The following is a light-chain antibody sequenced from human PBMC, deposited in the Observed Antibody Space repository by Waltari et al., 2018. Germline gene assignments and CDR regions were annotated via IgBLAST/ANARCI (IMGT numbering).Light chain of an antibody. V-gene: IGLV3-25*03. Sequence: SYELTQPPSMSVSPGQTDTITCPGAALPKHFAFWYPQTPGPAPVLVTYKDTERPSGIPDRFSGSTSGTTVTLTISGVQAEDEADYYCQSADSTSTHVVFGGGTKLTVL. J-gene: IGLJ2*01. CDR2: KDT. CDR3: QSADSTSTHVV. CDR1: ALPKHF.